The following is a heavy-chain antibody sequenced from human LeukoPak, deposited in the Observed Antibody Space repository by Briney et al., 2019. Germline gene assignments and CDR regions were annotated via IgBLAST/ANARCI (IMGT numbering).Heavy chain of an antibody. D-gene: IGHD6-13*01. CDR3: AREYSSSWYLSYYFDY. Sequence: AGGSLRLSCAASGFTFSSYAMHWVRQAPGKGLEWVAVISYDGSNKYYADSVKGRFTISRDNSKNTLYLQMNSLRAEDTAVYYCAREYSSSWYLSYYFDYWGQGTLVTVSS. CDR2: ISYDGSNK. J-gene: IGHJ4*02. CDR1: GFTFSSYA. V-gene: IGHV3-30-3*01.